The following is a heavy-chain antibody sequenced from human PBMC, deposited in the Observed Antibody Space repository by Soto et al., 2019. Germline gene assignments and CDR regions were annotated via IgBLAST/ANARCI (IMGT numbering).Heavy chain of an antibody. D-gene: IGHD3-9*01. CDR2: ISDNGKYI. Sequence: GGSLRLSCAASGFTFRLYSLNWVRQAPGKGLEWVSSISDNGKYIYYADSVKGRFTISRDNAKNSLYLQMTRLTSDDTAIYYCARSPDSLSLVHYWGQGTLVTVSS. CDR1: GFTFRLYS. V-gene: IGHV3-21*04. CDR3: ARSPDSLSLVHY. J-gene: IGHJ4*02.